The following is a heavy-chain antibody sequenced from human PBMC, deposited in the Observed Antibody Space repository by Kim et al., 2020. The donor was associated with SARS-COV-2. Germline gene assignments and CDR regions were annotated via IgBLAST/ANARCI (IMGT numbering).Heavy chain of an antibody. V-gene: IGHV1-2*02. Sequence: HAQQFQGRVTMHRDTSISTPYMELSRLRSDDTAVYYCARRSRKGYWFDPWGQGTLVTVSS. J-gene: IGHJ5*02. CDR3: ARRSRKGYWFDP.